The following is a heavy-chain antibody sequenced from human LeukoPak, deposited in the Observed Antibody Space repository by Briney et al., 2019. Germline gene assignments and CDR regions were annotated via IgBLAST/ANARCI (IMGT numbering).Heavy chain of an antibody. Sequence: GGSLRLSCAASGFTFSSYSMNWVRQAPGKGLEWVSSISSSSSYIYYADSVKGRFTISRDSAKNSLYLQMNSLRAEDTAVYYCARTITMIVVDVVFDYWGQGTLVTVSS. CDR2: ISSSSSYI. D-gene: IGHD3-22*01. J-gene: IGHJ4*02. CDR3: ARTITMIVVDVVFDY. V-gene: IGHV3-21*01. CDR1: GFTFSSYS.